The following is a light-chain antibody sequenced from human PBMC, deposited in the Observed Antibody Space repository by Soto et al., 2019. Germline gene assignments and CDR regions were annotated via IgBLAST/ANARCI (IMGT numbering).Light chain of an antibody. CDR1: QSFSSY. CDR2: DAS. CDR3: QHRSNWPG. Sequence: EIVLTQSTSTLSLSPAERATLSFRASQSFSSYLAWYQQKPGQAPRLLIYDASNRATGIPARFSGSGSGTYFTLTISSLEPEDFAVYYCQHRSNWPGFGQGTKVEI. J-gene: IGKJ1*01. V-gene: IGKV3-11*01.